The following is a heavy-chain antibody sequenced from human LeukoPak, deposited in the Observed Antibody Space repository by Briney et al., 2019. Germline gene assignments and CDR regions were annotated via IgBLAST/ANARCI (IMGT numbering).Heavy chain of an antibody. D-gene: IGHD6-13*01. CDR1: GYTFTSYG. CDR3: ARDREGSSRYGGTNWFDP. V-gene: IGHV1-18*04. Sequence: ASVKVSCRASGYTFTSYGISWVRQAPGQGLEWMGWISAYNGNTNYAQKLQGRVTMTTDTSTSTAHMELRSLRSDDTAVYYCARDREGSSRYGGTNWFDPWGQGTLVTVSS. J-gene: IGHJ5*02. CDR2: ISAYNGNT.